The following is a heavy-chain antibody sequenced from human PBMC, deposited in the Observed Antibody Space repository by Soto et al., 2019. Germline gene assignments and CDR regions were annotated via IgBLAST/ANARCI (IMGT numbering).Heavy chain of an antibody. V-gene: IGHV4-30-4*01. Sequence: QVQLQESGPGLVKPSQTLSLTCTVSGGSISSGDYYWSWIRQPPGKGLEWIGYIYYSGSTYYNPSPKGRXTXSXRTSQNQFSLTLRSVTAADTAVYYCAIGITMVRGVTIQYFQHWGQGTLVTVSS. J-gene: IGHJ1*01. D-gene: IGHD3-10*01. CDR2: IYYSGST. CDR3: AIGITMVRGVTIQYFQH. CDR1: GGSISSGDYY.